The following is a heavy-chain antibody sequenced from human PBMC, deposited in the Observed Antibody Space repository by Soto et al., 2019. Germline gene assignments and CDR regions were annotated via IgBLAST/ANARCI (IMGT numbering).Heavy chain of an antibody. CDR2: ISYDGSNK. CDR3: AKEQVRVVVAAAFDY. Sequence: QVQLVESGGGVVQPGRSLRLSCAASGFTFSSYGMHWVRQAPGKGLEWVAVISYDGSNKYYADSVKGRFTISRDNSKNTLYLQMTSLRAEDTAVYYCAKEQVRVVVAAAFDYWGQGTLVTVSS. D-gene: IGHD2-15*01. V-gene: IGHV3-30*18. J-gene: IGHJ4*02. CDR1: GFTFSSYG.